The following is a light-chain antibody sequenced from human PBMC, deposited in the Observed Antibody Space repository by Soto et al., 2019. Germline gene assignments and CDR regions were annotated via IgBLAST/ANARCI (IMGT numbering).Light chain of an antibody. CDR2: GAS. CDR1: QSVSSN. Sequence: EIVMTQSPATLSESPGERATLSCRASQSVSSNLAWYQQRPGQAPRLLIYGASTRATGIPARFSGSGSGTEFTLTISSLQSEDFAVYYCQQYNNWATFGQGTKVDSK. V-gene: IGKV3-15*01. J-gene: IGKJ1*01. CDR3: QQYNNWAT.